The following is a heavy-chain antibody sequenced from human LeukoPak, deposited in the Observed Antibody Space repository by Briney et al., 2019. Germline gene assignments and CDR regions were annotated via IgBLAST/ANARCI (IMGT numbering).Heavy chain of an antibody. V-gene: IGHV1-69*10. J-gene: IGHJ6*02. Sequence: SVKVSCKASGGTFISYAISWVRQAPGQGREWMGRIIPIFGIANYAQKFRGRVTITADKSTSTAYMELSSLRSEDTAVYYCAAQNSSSSYYYYGMDVWGQGTTVTVSS. CDR2: IIPIFGIA. CDR1: GGTFISYA. D-gene: IGHD6-6*01. CDR3: AAQNSSSSYYYYGMDV.